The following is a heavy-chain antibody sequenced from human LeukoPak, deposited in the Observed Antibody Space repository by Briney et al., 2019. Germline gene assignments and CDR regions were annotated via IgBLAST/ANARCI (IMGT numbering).Heavy chain of an antibody. CDR1: GFTFSSYA. Sequence: GGSLRLSCSASGFTFSSYAMSWVRQAPGKGLEWVSAISGSGGSTYYADSVKGRFTISRDNSKNTLYLQMNSLRAEDTAVYYCAKDRHSSKGGGGYFDYWGQGTLVTVSS. J-gene: IGHJ4*02. D-gene: IGHD6-13*01. CDR3: AKDRHSSKGGGGYFDY. CDR2: ISGSGGST. V-gene: IGHV3-23*01.